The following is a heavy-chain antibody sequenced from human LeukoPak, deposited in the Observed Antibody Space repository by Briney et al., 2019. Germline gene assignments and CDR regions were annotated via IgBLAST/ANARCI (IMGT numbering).Heavy chain of an antibody. CDR2: IYYSGST. Sequence: SETLSLTCTVSGGSMSSYYWSWIRQPPGKGLEWIGYIYYSGSTKYNPSLKSRVTISVDTSKNQFSLKLSSVTAADTAVYYCTRGDIAGYNLEPFEYWGQGTLVTVSS. V-gene: IGHV4-59*08. CDR1: GGSMSSYY. D-gene: IGHD5-24*01. J-gene: IGHJ4*02. CDR3: TRGDIAGYNLEPFEY.